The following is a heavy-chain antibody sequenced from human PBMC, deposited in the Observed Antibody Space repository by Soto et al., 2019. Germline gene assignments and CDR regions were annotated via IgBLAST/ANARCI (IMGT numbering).Heavy chain of an antibody. CDR2: IWYDGSNK. Sequence: QVQLVESGGGVVQPGRSLRLSCAASGFTFSSYGMHWVRQAPGKGLEWVAVIWYDGSNKYYADSVKGRFTISRDNSKNTLYLQMNSLRAEDTAVYYCARDLASAIAEAGKDAYNWFDPWGQGTLGTVSS. CDR3: ARDLASAIAEAGKDAYNWFDP. CDR1: GFTFSSYG. J-gene: IGHJ5*02. D-gene: IGHD6-13*01. V-gene: IGHV3-33*01.